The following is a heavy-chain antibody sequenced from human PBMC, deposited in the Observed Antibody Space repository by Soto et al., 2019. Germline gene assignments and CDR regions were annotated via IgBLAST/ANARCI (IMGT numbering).Heavy chain of an antibody. D-gene: IGHD2-8*01. CDR3: AGRYCTNGVCYTNYYYYIDV. CDR2: ITTSGGNT. J-gene: IGHJ6*03. CDR1: GFTFSTYA. Sequence: EVQLLESGGGLVQPGGSLRLSCAASGFTFSTYAMSWFRQAPGKGLEWVSTITTSGGNTYYADSVQGRFTISRDNSKNTLYLQMNRLRAEDTAVYYCAGRYCTNGVCYTNYYYYIDVWGKGTTVTVSS. V-gene: IGHV3-23*01.